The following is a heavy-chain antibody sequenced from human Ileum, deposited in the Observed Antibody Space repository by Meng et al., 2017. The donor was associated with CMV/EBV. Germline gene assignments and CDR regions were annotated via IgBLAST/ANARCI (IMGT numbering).Heavy chain of an antibody. CDR2: IYHSGST. V-gene: IGHV4-4*02. J-gene: IGHJ4*02. CDR3: ARREGGVIFEPIDY. D-gene: IGHD2-21*01. Sequence: VSGGSISSSNWWSWVRQPPGKGLEWIGEIYHSGSTNYNPSLKSRVTISVDKSKNQFSLKLSSVTAADTAVYYCARREGGVIFEPIDYWGQGTLVTVSS. CDR1: GGSISSSNW.